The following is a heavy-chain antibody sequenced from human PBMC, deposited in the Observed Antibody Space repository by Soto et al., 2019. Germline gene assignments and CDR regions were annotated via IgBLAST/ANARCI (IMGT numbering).Heavy chain of an antibody. CDR3: ARGRGLREYSGYSLGY. CDR1: GGSFSGYY. Sequence: PSETLSLTCAVYGGSFSGYYWSWIRQPPGKGLEWIGEINHSGSTNYNPSLKSRVTISVDTSKNQFSLKLSSVTAADTAVYYCARGRGLREYSGYSLGYWGQGTLVTVSS. D-gene: IGHD5-12*01. V-gene: IGHV4-34*01. J-gene: IGHJ4*02. CDR2: INHSGST.